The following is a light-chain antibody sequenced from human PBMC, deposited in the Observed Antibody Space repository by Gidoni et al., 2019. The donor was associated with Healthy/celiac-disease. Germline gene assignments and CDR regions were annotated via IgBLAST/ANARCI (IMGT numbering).Light chain of an antibody. CDR1: QSISSY. J-gene: IGKJ1*01. CDR3: QQSYSTRLT. CDR2: AAS. V-gene: IGKV1-39*01. Sequence: DIQMTQYPSSLSASVGDRVTITCRASQSISSYLNWYQQKPGKAPKLLIYAASSLQSGVPSRFSGSGSGTDFTLTISSLQPEDFATYYCQQSYSTRLTFGPGTKVEIK.